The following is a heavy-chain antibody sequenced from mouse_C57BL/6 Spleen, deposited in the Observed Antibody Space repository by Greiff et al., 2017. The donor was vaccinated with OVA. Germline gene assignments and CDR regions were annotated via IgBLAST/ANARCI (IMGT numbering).Heavy chain of an antibody. D-gene: IGHD2-4*01. V-gene: IGHV5-4*03. CDR2: ISDGGSYT. CDR3: ARGGYDYYFDY. Sequence: EVKLMESGGGLVKPGGSLKLSCAASGFTFSSYAMSWVRQTPEKRLEWVATISDGGSYTYYPDNVKGRFTISRDNAKNNLYLQMSHLKSEDTAMYYCARGGYDYYFDYWGQGTTLTVSS. J-gene: IGHJ2*01. CDR1: GFTFSSYA.